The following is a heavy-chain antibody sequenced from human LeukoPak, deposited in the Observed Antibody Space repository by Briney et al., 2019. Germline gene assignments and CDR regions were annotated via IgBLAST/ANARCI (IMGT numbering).Heavy chain of an antibody. CDR2: IYTPGST. Sequence: SETLSLTCTVSGGSISSYHWSWIRQPAGKGLEWIGHIYTPGSTKYNPSLKSRVTISIDTSKKQFSLRLSSVTAADMAVYYCARSFRGAFDIWGQGTMVTVSS. CDR1: GGSISSYH. V-gene: IGHV4-4*07. D-gene: IGHD1-26*01. CDR3: ARSFRGAFDI. J-gene: IGHJ3*02.